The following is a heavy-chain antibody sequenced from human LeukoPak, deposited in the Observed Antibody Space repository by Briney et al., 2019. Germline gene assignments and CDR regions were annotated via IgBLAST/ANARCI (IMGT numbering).Heavy chain of an antibody. CDR2: IYSSGST. CDR1: GGSVSSYY. D-gene: IGHD5-18*01. Sequence: SETLSLTCTVAGGSVSSYYWSWIRQPAGKGLEWIGHIYSSGSTNYNPSLKSRVTMSVDTSKNQFSLKLTSVTAADTAVYYCAREGYSYGSSDYWGQGTLVTVSS. V-gene: IGHV4-4*07. CDR3: AREGYSYGSSDY. J-gene: IGHJ4*02.